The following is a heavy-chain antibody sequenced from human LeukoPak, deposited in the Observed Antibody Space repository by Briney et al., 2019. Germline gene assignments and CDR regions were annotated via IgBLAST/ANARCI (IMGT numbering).Heavy chain of an antibody. CDR3: AKDSHARSLRYFDWLFGS. CDR1: GFTFSSYA. Sequence: GGSLRLSCAASGFTFSSYAINWVRQAPGKGLEWVSAVSGSGGSTYYADSVKGRFTVSRDNSKNTLYLQMNSLRAEDAALYFCAKDSHARSLRYFDWLFGSWGQGTLVTVSS. D-gene: IGHD3-9*01. V-gene: IGHV3-23*01. J-gene: IGHJ5*02. CDR2: VSGSGGST.